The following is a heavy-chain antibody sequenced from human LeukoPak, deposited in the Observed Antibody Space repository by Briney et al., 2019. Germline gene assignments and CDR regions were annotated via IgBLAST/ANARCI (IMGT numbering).Heavy chain of an antibody. Sequence: PSDTLSLTCTVSGGSISSYYWSWIRQPPGKGLEWIGYVYYSGSTNYNPSLKSRVTISVDKSKNQFSLKLTSVAVADTAVYYRGGIEMATIGEGFGYWDQGNVVTVSS. CDR3: GGIEMATIGEGFGY. V-gene: IGHV4-59*07. J-gene: IGHJ4*02. CDR2: VYYSGST. D-gene: IGHD5-24*01. CDR1: GGSISSYY.